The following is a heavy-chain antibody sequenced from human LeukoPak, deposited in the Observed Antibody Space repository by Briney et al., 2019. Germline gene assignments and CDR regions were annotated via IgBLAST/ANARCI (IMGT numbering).Heavy chain of an antibody. J-gene: IGHJ4*02. CDR1: GFTFTNYW. CDR2: IKEDGSET. CDR3: ARESSGYYFY. D-gene: IGHD3-22*01. Sequence: GGSLRLSCAASGFTFTNYWMSWVRQAPGKGLEWVAYIKEDGSETKYVDSVKGRFIISRDNAKNSLYLQMNSLRAEDTAVYYCARESSGYYFYWGQGTLVTVSS. V-gene: IGHV3-7*01.